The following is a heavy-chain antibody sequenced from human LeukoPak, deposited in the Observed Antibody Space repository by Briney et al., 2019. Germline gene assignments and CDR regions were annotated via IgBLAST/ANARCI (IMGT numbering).Heavy chain of an antibody. CDR1: GFTFSNYA. J-gene: IGHJ4*02. D-gene: IGHD6-19*01. V-gene: IGHV3-23*01. Sequence: TGGSLRLACAASGFTFSNYAMSWVRQAPGKGLEWVSSISGSGGSTYYADSVKGRFTISRDSSKNTLYLQMNSLRAEDTAVYYCAKDGHGGSGWRDYFDCWGQGSLVTVSS. CDR2: ISGSGGST. CDR3: AKDGHGGSGWRDYFDC.